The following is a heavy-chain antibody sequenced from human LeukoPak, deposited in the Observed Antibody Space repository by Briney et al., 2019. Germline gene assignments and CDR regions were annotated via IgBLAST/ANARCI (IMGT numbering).Heavy chain of an antibody. J-gene: IGHJ4*02. Sequence: PGGSLRLSCAASVFPFNAYWMTWVRQARWKGLEWVANIRQDGDTKYYVDSVKGRFTISRDNAMNSLYLQMNSLRAEDTAIYYCARSLPYGTTWYGRSDFWGQGTLVTVSS. V-gene: IGHV3-7*03. CDR1: VFPFNAYW. CDR3: ARSLPYGTTWYGRSDF. CDR2: IRQDGDTK. D-gene: IGHD6-13*01.